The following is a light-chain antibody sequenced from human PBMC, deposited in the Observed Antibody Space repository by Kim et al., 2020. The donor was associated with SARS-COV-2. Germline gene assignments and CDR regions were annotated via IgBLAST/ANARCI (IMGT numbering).Light chain of an antibody. CDR2: VNSDGSH. J-gene: IGLJ3*02. Sequence: ASVKLTCTLSSGHSTYTIAWHQQQPEKGPRYLMKVNSDGSHSKGDGIPDRFSGSSSGAERYLTISSPQSDDEADYYCQTWGTGFRMFGGGTQLTVL. CDR1: SGHSTYT. V-gene: IGLV4-69*01. CDR3: QTWGTGFRM.